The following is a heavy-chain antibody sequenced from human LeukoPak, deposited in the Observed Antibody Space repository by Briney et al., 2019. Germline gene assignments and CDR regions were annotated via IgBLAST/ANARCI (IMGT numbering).Heavy chain of an antibody. J-gene: IGHJ4*02. CDR2: IDPDGGST. CDR3: TRRTSVVPFDY. Sequence: GGSLRLSCVGSGFTFSRYWMHWVRKAPGKGLGWVSRIDPDGGSTTYADSVKGRFTFPRDNAKNTLSLQMSSLRAEDPAVYYCTRRTSVVPFDYWVEATLATV. D-gene: IGHD2-2*01. CDR1: GFTFSRYW. V-gene: IGHV3-74*03.